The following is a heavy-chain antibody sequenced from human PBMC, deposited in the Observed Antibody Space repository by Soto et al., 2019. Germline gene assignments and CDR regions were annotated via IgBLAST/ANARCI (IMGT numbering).Heavy chain of an antibody. Sequence: ASVKVSCKASGGTFSSYGISWVLQAPGQGLEWMGGIIPIFGTANYAQKFQGRVTITADKSTSTAYMELSSLRSEDTAVYYCARMDAYSSSRDLYYYYYGMDVWGQGTTVTVSS. CDR2: IIPIFGTA. J-gene: IGHJ6*02. V-gene: IGHV1-69*06. CDR1: GGTFSSYG. CDR3: ARMDAYSSSRDLYYYYYGMDV. D-gene: IGHD6-6*01.